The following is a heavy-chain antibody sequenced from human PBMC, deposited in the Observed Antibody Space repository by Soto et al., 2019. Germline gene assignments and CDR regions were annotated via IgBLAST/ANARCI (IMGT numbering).Heavy chain of an antibody. CDR3: VREAGEERDPMTVDYYYYYGMDV. D-gene: IGHD2-21*02. CDR2: ISSSSSYI. CDR1: GFTFSSYS. V-gene: IGHV3-21*01. J-gene: IGHJ6*02. Sequence: GGSLRLSCAASGFTFSSYSMNWVRQAPGKGLEWVSSISSSSSYIYYADSVKGRFTISRDNAKNTLYLQMNSLRAEDTAVYYCVREAGEERDPMTVDYYYYYGMDVWGQGTTVTVSS.